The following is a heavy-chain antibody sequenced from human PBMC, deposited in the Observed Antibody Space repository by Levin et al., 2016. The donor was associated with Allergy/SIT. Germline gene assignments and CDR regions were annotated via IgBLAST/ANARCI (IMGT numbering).Heavy chain of an antibody. J-gene: IGHJ5*02. Sequence: SETLSLTCTVSGASVRGGGYYWNWIRQHPEKGPEWIGYMYYIGSTYYNPSLKSRATISADTSENQFSLKLTSVSAADTAVYYCARVTGSGYDNRGWFDPWGQGTLVTVSS. CDR1: GASVRGGGYY. D-gene: IGHD5-12*01. CDR2: MYYIGST. V-gene: IGHV4-31*03. CDR3: ARVTGSGYDNRGWFDP.